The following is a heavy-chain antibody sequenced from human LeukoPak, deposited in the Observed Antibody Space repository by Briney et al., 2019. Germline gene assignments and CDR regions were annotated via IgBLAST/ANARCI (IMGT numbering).Heavy chain of an antibody. Sequence: GGSLRLSCAASGFTFSTYAMSWVRQAPGKGLEWVSAISGSGGSTYYADSVKGRFTVSRDNSRNTLYLQMNSLTAEDTAVYYCAKGPLVPSATYFFDYWGQGTLVVVSS. CDR2: ISGSGGST. V-gene: IGHV3-23*01. CDR1: GFTFSTYA. J-gene: IGHJ4*02. CDR3: AKGPLVPSATYFFDY. D-gene: IGHD2-2*01.